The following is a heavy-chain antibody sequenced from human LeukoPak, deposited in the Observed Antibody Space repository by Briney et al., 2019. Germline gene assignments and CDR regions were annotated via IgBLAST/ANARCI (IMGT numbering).Heavy chain of an antibody. CDR3: AKEGVAVTNRGVYFDN. D-gene: IGHD2-8*01. CDR2: TSGDGDRR. CDR1: GFTFSSFV. Sequence: AGSLRLSCAAAGFTFSSFVVSWVRQGPGKGLEWVSSTSGDGDRRYYADSVKGRFTISRDNPKNMLYLQMNSLRGEDTAVYYCAKEGVAVTNRGVYFDNWGQGTLVTVSS. V-gene: IGHV3-23*01. J-gene: IGHJ4*02.